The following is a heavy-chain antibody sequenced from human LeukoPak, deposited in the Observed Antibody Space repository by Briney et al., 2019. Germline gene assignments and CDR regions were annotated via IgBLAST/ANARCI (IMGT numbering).Heavy chain of an antibody. CDR1: GYSISSGYY. CDR3: AIEPRGILRDALAI. V-gene: IGHV4-38-2*02. J-gene: IGHJ3*02. Sequence: PSESLSLTCAVSGYSISSGYYWGWIQHPPGRRLEWIGMSYHSGSTYYNPSLKSRVTISVDTAKNQLSLELSMLTAEATAEYYCAIEPRGILRDALAIWAQGTMVTVSS. CDR2: SYHSGST. D-gene: IGHD3-16*01.